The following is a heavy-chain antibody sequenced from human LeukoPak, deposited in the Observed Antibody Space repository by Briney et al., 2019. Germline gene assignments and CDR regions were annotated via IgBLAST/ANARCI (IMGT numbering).Heavy chain of an antibody. D-gene: IGHD2-2*01. CDR3: ARVRDIVVVYDAFDI. CDR1: GFTFSSYA. Sequence: GGSLRLSCAASGFTFSSYAMHWVRQAPGKGLEWVAIMSYDGSDEYYADSVKGRFTISRDNAKNSLYLQMNSLRAEDTALYYCARVRDIVVVYDAFDIWGQGTMVTVSS. J-gene: IGHJ3*02. V-gene: IGHV3-30*04. CDR2: MSYDGSDE.